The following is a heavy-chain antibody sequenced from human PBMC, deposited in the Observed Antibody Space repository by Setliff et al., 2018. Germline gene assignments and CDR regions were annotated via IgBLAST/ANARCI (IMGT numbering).Heavy chain of an antibody. J-gene: IGHJ4*02. CDR3: ARRPRAVYGSGRRNWFLDY. CDR2: ISVYSGNT. V-gene: IGHV1-18*01. Sequence: EASVKVSCKASGYTFSSYAISWVRQAPGQGLEWLGWISVYSGNTDYAQNFQGRVTMTADTSTSTAYMELRGLTSDDTAVYYCARRPRAVYGSGRRNWFLDYWGQGTLVTVSS. D-gene: IGHD3-10*01. CDR1: GYTFSSYA.